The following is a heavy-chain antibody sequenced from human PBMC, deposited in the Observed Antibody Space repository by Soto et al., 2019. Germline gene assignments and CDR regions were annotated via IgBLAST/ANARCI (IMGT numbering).Heavy chain of an antibody. D-gene: IGHD5-18*01. CDR2: IYYSGST. Sequence: SETLSLTCTVSGGSVSSGSYYWSWIRQPPGKGLEWIGYIYYSGSTNYNPSLKSRVTISVDTPKNQFSLKLSSVTAADTAVYYCARGTIQLWLHHYYYYLDVWGQGTLVTVSS. CDR1: GGSVSSGSYY. J-gene: IGHJ6*03. CDR3: ARGTIQLWLHHYYYYLDV. V-gene: IGHV4-61*01.